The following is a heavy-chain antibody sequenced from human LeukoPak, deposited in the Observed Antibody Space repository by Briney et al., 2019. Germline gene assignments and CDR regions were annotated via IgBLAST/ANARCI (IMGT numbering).Heavy chain of an antibody. J-gene: IGHJ3*02. CDR3: ASEGDDYVWGSYRPGAFDI. Sequence: PGGSLRLSCAASGFTVSSNYMSWVHQAPGKGLEWVSVMYSGGSTYYADSVKGRFTISRDNSKNTLYLQMNSLRAEDTAVYYCASEGDDYVWGSYRPGAFDIWGQETMVTVSS. CDR2: MYSGGST. CDR1: GFTVSSNY. D-gene: IGHD3-16*02. V-gene: IGHV3-66*01.